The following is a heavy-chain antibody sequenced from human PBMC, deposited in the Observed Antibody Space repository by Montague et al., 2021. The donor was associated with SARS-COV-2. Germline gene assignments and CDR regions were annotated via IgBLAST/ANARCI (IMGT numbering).Heavy chain of an antibody. CDR3: ARSDLSVIVVVVYATREGYFDL. D-gene: IGHD2-8*02. V-gene: IGHV4-39*07. Sequence: SETLSLTCTVSGGSISSSSYYWGWIRQPPGKGLEWIGSIYYSGSTYYNPSLKSRVTISVDTSKNQFSLKLSSVTAADTAVYYCARSDLSVIVVVVYATREGYFDLWGRGTLVTVSS. CDR2: IYYSGST. J-gene: IGHJ2*01. CDR1: GGSISSSSYY.